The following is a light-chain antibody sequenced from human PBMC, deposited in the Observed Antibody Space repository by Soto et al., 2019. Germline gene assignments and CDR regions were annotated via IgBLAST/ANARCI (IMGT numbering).Light chain of an antibody. V-gene: IGLV2-14*01. Sequence: QSALTQPASVSGSPGQSITISCTGTSSDVGSYKYVSWYQQHPGKAPKLIIYEVSDRPSGVSNRISGSKSGNTASLTISGLQAEVEADYYCSSYATNRDVLFGGGTQLTVL. CDR2: EVS. CDR1: SSDVGSYKY. CDR3: SSYATNRDVL. J-gene: IGLJ2*01.